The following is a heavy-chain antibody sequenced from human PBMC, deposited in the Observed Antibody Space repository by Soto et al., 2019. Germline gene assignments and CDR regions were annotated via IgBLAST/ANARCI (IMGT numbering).Heavy chain of an antibody. CDR3: ARLGYCSSTSCYHSYYMDV. V-gene: IGHV4-34*01. D-gene: IGHD2-2*01. J-gene: IGHJ6*03. CDR2: INHSGST. CDR1: GGSFSGYY. Sequence: QVQLQQWGAGLLKPSETLSLTCAVYGGSFSGYYWSWIRQPPGKGLEWIGEINHSGSTNYNPSLKSRVTISVDTSKNQFSLKLSSVTAADTAVYYCARLGYCSSTSCYHSYYMDVWGKGTTVTVSS.